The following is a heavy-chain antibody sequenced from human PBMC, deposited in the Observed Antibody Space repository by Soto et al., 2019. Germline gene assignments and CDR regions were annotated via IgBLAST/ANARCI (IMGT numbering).Heavy chain of an antibody. CDR3: SGRYFDWLLAYYYYGMDV. CDR1: GFNFPTFW. J-gene: IGHJ6*02. D-gene: IGHD3-9*01. V-gene: IGHV5-51*01. Sequence: GESLKISCKHSGFNFPTFWIAWVRQMPGKGLEWMGTIYPDDSDTRYSPSFQGQVTISADKSIQTAYLQWGSLKTEDTAVYYCSGRYFDWLLAYYYYGMDVWGQGTTVTVSS. CDR2: IYPDDSDT.